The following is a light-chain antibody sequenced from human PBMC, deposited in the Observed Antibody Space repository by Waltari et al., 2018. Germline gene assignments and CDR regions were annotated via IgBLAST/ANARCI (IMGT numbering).Light chain of an antibody. CDR2: DVS. CDR1: SRDVGFYNY. CDR3: NSYTGSSSWV. V-gene: IGLV2-14*01. Sequence: QSALTQPTSVSGSPGQSITISCTGTSRDVGFYNYVSWYQQYPGKVPHLLIYDVSDRPSGVSSRFSGAKSGNTASLTISGLQADDEADYYCNSYTGSSSWVFGGGTKVTVL. J-gene: IGLJ3*02.